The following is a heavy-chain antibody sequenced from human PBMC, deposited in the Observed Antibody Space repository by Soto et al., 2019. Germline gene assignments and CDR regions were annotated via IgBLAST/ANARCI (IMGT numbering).Heavy chain of an antibody. CDR3: ARVGYSSGWYPSDVMDV. D-gene: IGHD6-19*01. CDR1: GDSVSSNSAA. J-gene: IGHJ6*02. CDR2: TYYRSKWYN. Sequence: SQTLSLTCAISGDSVSSNSAAWNWIRQSPSRGLEWLGRTYYRSKWYNDYAVSVKSRITINPDTSKNQFSLQLNSVTPEDTAVYYCARVGYSSGWYPSDVMDVWGQGTTVTVSS. V-gene: IGHV6-1*01.